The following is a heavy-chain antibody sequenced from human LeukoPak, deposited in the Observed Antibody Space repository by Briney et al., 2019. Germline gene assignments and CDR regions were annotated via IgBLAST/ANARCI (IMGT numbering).Heavy chain of an antibody. V-gene: IGHV3-30*02. CDR2: IRYDRNDK. CDR3: ASAQF. Sequence: GGSLRLSCAASGFTFSTYGMHWVRQAPGKGLEWVAFIRYDRNDKYYADSVKGRFTIYRDNSKNTLHLQMNSLRAEYTAVYYCASAQFWGLGTMVTVSS. CDR1: GFTFSTYG. J-gene: IGHJ3*01.